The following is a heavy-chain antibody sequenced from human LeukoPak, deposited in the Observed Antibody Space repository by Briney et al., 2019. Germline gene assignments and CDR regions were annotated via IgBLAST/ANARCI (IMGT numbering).Heavy chain of an antibody. D-gene: IGHD6-19*01. CDR2: IDGSGGGT. J-gene: IGHJ4*02. CDR1: GFTFSSYG. V-gene: IGHV3-23*01. Sequence: GGSLRLSCVASGFTFSSYGMSWVRQAPGKGLEWVSGIDGSGGGTDYADSVKGRFSISRDNSKNTLYLEMNSLRAEDTALYYCAKDVVSGWYHDYWGQGTLVTVSS. CDR3: AKDVVSGWYHDY.